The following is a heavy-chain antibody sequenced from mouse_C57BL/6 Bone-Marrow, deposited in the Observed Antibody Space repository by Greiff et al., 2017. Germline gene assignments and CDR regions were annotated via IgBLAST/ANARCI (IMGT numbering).Heavy chain of an antibody. CDR2: INYDGSST. D-gene: IGHD1-1*01. Sequence: VESEGGLVQPGSSMKLSCTASGFTFSDYYMAWVRQVPEKGLEWVANINYDGSSTYYLDSLKSRFIISRDNAKNILYLQMSSLKSEDTATYYCARSDYYGSSYDWYFDVWGTGTTVTVSS. J-gene: IGHJ1*03. CDR3: ARSDYYGSSYDWYFDV. V-gene: IGHV5-16*01. CDR1: GFTFSDYY.